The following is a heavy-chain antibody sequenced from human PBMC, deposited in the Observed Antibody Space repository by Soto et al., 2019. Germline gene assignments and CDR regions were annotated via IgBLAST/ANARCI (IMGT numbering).Heavy chain of an antibody. D-gene: IGHD3-3*01. J-gene: IGHJ5*02. CDR3: AKDITIFGVPPPNDWFDP. CDR1: GFTFSSYA. CDR2: ISGSGGST. Sequence: EVQLLESGGGLVQPGGSLRLSCAASGFTFSSYAMSWVRQAPGQGLEWVSAISGSGGSTYYADYVKGRFTISRDNSKNTLYLHMNSLRAEDTAVYYCAKDITIFGVPPPNDWFDPWGQGTLVTVSS. V-gene: IGHV3-23*01.